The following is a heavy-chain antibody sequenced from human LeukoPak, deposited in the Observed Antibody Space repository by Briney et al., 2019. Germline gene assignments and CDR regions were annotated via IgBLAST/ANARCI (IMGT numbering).Heavy chain of an antibody. Sequence: GGSLRLSCAASGFSLSNYLMSWVRQAPGKGLEGVANINQDGSDKYYVDSVMGRFTISKDNAKNSVYLQMNSLRPEDTAIYYCAWYGVTHGLDVWGQGTTVTVSS. CDR2: INQDGSDK. CDR1: GFSLSNYL. J-gene: IGHJ6*02. V-gene: IGHV3-7*01. CDR3: AWYGVTHGLDV. D-gene: IGHD3-10*01.